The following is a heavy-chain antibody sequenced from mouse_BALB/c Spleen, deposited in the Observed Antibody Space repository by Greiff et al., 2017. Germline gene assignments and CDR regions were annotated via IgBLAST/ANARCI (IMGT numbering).Heavy chain of an antibody. CDR3: ARYGNYGNAMDY. CDR2: IWGGGST. Sequence: VQGVESGPGLVAPSQSLSITCTVSGFSLSRYSVHWVRQPPGKGLEWLGMIWGGGSTDYNSALKSRLSISKDNTKSQVFLKMNSLQTDDTAMYYCARYGNYGNAMDYWGQGTSVTVSS. V-gene: IGHV2-6-4*01. CDR1: GFSLSRYS. D-gene: IGHD2-1*01. J-gene: IGHJ4*01.